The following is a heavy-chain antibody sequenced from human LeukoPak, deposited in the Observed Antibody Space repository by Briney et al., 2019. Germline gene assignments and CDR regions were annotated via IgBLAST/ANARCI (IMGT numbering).Heavy chain of an antibody. Sequence: SQTLSLTSTVSGGSISSSSYYWGWLRQPPGKGLEWSGSIYYSGSTYYNPSLKSRVTISVDTSKNQFSLKLSSVTAADTAVYYCARHPQQWLDLGFDYWGQGTLVTVSS. CDR3: ARHPQQWLDLGFDY. D-gene: IGHD6-19*01. V-gene: IGHV4-39*01. CDR2: IYYSGST. CDR1: GGSISSSSYY. J-gene: IGHJ4*02.